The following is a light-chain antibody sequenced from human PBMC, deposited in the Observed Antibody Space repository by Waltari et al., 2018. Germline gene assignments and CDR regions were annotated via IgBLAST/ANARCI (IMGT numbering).Light chain of an antibody. J-gene: IGLJ3*02. CDR1: GANFGAGFD. CDR2: NHN. V-gene: IGLV1-40*01. Sequence: QSVLTQPPSVSGAPGQRVTISCTGSGANFGAGFDVHWYQQLPGGVPKLLISNHNRRPSGCPERFSSSKSGTAASLAITALQAEDEGDYFCQSYDSYWGVVFGGGTKLTVL. CDR3: QSYDSYWGVV.